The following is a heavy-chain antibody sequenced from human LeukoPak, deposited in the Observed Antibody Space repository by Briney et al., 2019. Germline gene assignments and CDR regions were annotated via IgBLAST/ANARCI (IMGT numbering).Heavy chain of an antibody. CDR2: IRYDGSNK. Sequence: GGSMRLSCAASGFTFSSYVMHWVRQAPGKGLEWVAFIRYDGSNKYYADSVRGRFTISRGNSKNTLYLQMNSLRAEDTAVYYCAKLGFGEPIGDYWGQGTLVTVSS. CDR3: AKLGFGEPIGDY. V-gene: IGHV3-30*02. CDR1: GFTFSSYV. J-gene: IGHJ4*02. D-gene: IGHD3-10*01.